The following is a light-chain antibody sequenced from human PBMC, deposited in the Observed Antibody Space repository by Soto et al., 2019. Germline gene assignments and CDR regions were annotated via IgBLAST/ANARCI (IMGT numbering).Light chain of an antibody. J-gene: IGKJ2*01. V-gene: IGKV3-15*01. CDR1: QSVSSN. Sequence: IVMTQSPSNLSVSPGERATLSCRASQSVSSNLAWYQQKPVQAPRLLIYGASTRATGIPARFSGSGSGTEFTITISSLQSEDFAVYYCQQYNNWPPYTFGQGTKLEIK. CDR3: QQYNNWPPYT. CDR2: GAS.